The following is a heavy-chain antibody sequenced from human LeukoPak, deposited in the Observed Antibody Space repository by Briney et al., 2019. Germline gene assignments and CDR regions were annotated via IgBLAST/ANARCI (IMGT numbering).Heavy chain of an antibody. D-gene: IGHD4-23*01. V-gene: IGHV3-48*03. CDR1: GFTFSTYE. J-gene: IGHJ4*01. CDR3: ARDFDYGGGL. CDR2: ISASGKTT. Sequence: GGSLRLSCAASGFTFSTYEMNFVRQAPGKGLEWISYISASGKTTIYADSVKGRFTISRDNAKNTVYLQMNSLRAEDTAVYYCARDFDYGGGLWGQGALVTVSS.